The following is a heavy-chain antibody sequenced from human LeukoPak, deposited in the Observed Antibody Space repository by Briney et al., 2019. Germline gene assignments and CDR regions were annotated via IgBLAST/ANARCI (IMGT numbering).Heavy chain of an antibody. CDR3: ARELGYSYGNKIHDY. Sequence: PGGSLRLSCAASGFTFSSYWMSWVRQAPGKGLEWVANIKQDGSEKYYVDSVKGRFTISRDNAKNSLYLQMDSLRAEDTAVYYCARELGYSYGNKIHDYWGQGTLVTVSS. V-gene: IGHV3-7*01. J-gene: IGHJ4*02. CDR1: GFTFSSYW. CDR2: IKQDGSEK. D-gene: IGHD5-18*01.